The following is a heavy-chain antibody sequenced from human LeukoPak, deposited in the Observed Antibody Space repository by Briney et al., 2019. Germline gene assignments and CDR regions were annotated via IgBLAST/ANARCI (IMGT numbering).Heavy chain of an antibody. V-gene: IGHV3-21*01. Sequence: GSLRLSCAASGFTFSSYSINWVRQAPGKGLEWVSSINSNSIYIYYADSVKGRFTISRDNAKNSLFLQMNSLRAEDTAIYYRARLVVVTAKNYYFDYWGQGTLVTVSS. CDR2: INSNSIYI. J-gene: IGHJ4*02. D-gene: IGHD2-21*02. CDR3: ARLVVVTAKNYYFDY. CDR1: GFTFSSYS.